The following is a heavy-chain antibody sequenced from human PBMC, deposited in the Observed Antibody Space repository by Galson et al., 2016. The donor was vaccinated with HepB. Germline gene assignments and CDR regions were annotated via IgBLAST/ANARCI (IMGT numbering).Heavy chain of an antibody. CDR3: ARCALAGNPRYTYYMDV. CDR1: GFSFGTSG. J-gene: IGHJ6*03. D-gene: IGHD6-19*01. CDR2: ITRDGETT. V-gene: IGHV3-23*01. Sequence: SLRLSCAASGFSFGTSGMSWLRQSPGRGLEWVSGITRDGETTHYADSVRGRFTISRDNSKNSLYLQMNSLRAEDTAVYYCARCALAGNPRYTYYMDVWGEGTTVTVSS.